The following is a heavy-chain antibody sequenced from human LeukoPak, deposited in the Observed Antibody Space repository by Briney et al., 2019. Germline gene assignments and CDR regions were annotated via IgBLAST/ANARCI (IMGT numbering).Heavy chain of an antibody. CDR1: GGTFSSYA. Sequence: ASVKVSCKASGGTFSSYAISWGRQAPGQGLEWMGGIIPIFGTANYAQKFQGRVTITADKSTSTAYMELSSLRSEDTAVYYCARDSTYYYYMDVWGKGTTVTVSS. V-gene: IGHV1-69*06. J-gene: IGHJ6*03. CDR2: IIPIFGTA. D-gene: IGHD2/OR15-2a*01. CDR3: ARDSTYYYYMDV.